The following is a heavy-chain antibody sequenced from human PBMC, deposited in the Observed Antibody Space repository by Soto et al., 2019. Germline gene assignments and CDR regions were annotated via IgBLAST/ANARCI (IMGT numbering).Heavy chain of an antibody. CDR3: ASLGLADYYYYGMDV. CDR1: GFTFSSYA. Sequence: LRLSCAASGFTFSSYAMSWVRQAPVKGLEWVSAISGSGGSTYYADSVKGRFTISRDNSKNTLYLQMNSLRAEDTAVYYCASLGLADYYYYGMDVWGQGTTVTVSS. D-gene: IGHD6-6*01. V-gene: IGHV3-23*01. J-gene: IGHJ6*02. CDR2: ISGSGGST.